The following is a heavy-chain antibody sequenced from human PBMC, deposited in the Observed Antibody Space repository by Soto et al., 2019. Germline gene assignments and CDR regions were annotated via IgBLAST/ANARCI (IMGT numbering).Heavy chain of an antibody. J-gene: IGHJ5*02. CDR3: TTVGGVCASPFFGP. V-gene: IGHV3-15*01. D-gene: IGHD2-8*01. Sequence: EVQLVESGGGLVKPGGSLRLSCAASGITFTNAWMGWVRQAPGKGLEWIGRLKSRRDGGTSDYAAPVKGRFSISKDESKNTFFLKMNSLKPENTAVYHCTTVGGVCASPFFGPGGQGPLVPVSS. CDR1: GITFTNAW. CDR2: LKSRRDGGTS.